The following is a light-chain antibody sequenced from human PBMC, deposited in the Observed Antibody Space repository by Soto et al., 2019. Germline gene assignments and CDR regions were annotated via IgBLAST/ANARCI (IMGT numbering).Light chain of an antibody. CDR2: GAS. Sequence: EIVMTQSPATLSVSPGERATLSCRASQTVSNNLAWYQQKPGQAPRLLIYGASTRATGIPARFSGSGSGTEFTLTISSLQSEDSAIYYCQQYSNWPPWTLGQGTRWIS. J-gene: IGKJ1*01. CDR1: QTVSNN. CDR3: QQYSNWPPWT. V-gene: IGKV3-15*01.